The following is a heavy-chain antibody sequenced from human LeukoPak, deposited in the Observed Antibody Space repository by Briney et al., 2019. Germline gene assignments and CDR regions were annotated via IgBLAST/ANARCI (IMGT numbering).Heavy chain of an antibody. Sequence: SETLSLTCTVGGGSLSGHYWGWIRQPPGKGLGLLGHIYYTGTTFYNPSLNSEVTITLDTSRNQFSLRLTSVIAADTAVYYCARFSWGCSTASCYLSNWGQGALVTVSS. V-gene: IGHV4-59*11. J-gene: IGHJ4*02. CDR2: IYYTGTT. D-gene: IGHD2-2*01. CDR1: GGSLSGHY. CDR3: ARFSWGCSTASCYLSN.